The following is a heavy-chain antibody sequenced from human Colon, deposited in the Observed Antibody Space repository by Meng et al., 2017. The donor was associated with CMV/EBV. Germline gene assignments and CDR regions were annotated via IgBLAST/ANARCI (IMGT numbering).Heavy chain of an antibody. Sequence: GSLRLSCTVSGGSISTFYWSWLRQSPGKGLEWIGYVYYAGSTKYKSPLKDRVTTSVDTSKRQFSLRLASVTSADTAVYYCARDRGVEFFDSWGQGTLVTVSS. CDR2: VYYAGST. CDR1: GGSISTFY. V-gene: IGHV4-59*01. CDR3: ARDRGVEFFDS. J-gene: IGHJ4*02. D-gene: IGHD3-10*01.